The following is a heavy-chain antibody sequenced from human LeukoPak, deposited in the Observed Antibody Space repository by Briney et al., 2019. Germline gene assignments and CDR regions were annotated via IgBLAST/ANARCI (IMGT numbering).Heavy chain of an antibody. D-gene: IGHD5-18*01. J-gene: IGHJ4*02. Sequence: PGGSLRLSCAASGFTFSSYWMHWVRQAPGKGLVWVSRINSDGSSTSYADSVKGRFTISRDNAKNTLYLQMNSLRAEDTAVYYCARAAYSYGTRGYYFDYWGQGTLVAVSS. CDR3: ARAAYSYGTRGYYFDY. CDR2: INSDGSST. CDR1: GFTFSSYW. V-gene: IGHV3-74*01.